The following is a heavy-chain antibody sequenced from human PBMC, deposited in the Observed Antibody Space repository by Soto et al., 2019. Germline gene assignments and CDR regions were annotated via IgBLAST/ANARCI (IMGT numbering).Heavy chain of an antibody. Sequence: PSETLSLTCTVSGVSISSAAYYWSWIRQHPGKGLQWIGNIYYNESTNYSPSLKSRIIISLDTSESQFSLKLSSVTAADTAVYFCARYRVSGSWSKFDYWGQGTLVTVLL. J-gene: IGHJ4*02. CDR3: ARYRVSGSWSKFDY. V-gene: IGHV4-31*03. CDR2: IYYNEST. CDR1: GVSISSAAYY. D-gene: IGHD6-13*01.